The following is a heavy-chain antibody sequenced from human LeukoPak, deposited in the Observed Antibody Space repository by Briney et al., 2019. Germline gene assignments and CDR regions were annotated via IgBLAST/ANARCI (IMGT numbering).Heavy chain of an antibody. CDR2: IYPGDSDT. V-gene: IGHV5-51*02. D-gene: IGHD3-16*01. Sequence: LEWMGIIYPGDSDTRYSPSFQGQVTISADKSISTAYLQWSSLKASDTAMYYCALIWGAVDYWGQGTLVTVSS. J-gene: IGHJ4*02. CDR3: ALIWGAVDY.